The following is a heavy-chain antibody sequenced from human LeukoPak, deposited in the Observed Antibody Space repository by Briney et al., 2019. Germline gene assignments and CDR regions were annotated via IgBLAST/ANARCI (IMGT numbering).Heavy chain of an antibody. D-gene: IGHD5-18*01. CDR2: IYYSGST. Sequence: PSETLSLTCTVSGGSISSYYWSWIRQPPGKGLEWIGYIYYSGSTNYNPSLKSRVTISVDTSKNQFSLKLSSVTAADTAVYYCARITAAAMANYYYYGMDVWGQGTTVTVSS. J-gene: IGHJ6*02. CDR1: GGSISSYY. V-gene: IGHV4-59*01. CDR3: ARITAAAMANYYYYGMDV.